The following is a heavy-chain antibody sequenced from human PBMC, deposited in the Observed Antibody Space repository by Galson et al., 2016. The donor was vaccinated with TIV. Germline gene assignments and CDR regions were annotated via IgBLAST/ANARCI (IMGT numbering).Heavy chain of an antibody. CDR3: ARGTTYYDGSGRDWFGP. J-gene: IGHJ5*02. D-gene: IGHD3-16*01. CDR1: GGSISHYY. CDR2: IFYTGNT. Sequence: SETLSLTCTVSGGSISHYYWTWIRQTPGKGLEWIGYIFYTGNTDYNPSLKSRVAISVETSKNQFSLKLSSVTAADTAVYYCARGTTYYDGSGRDWFGPWGQGIRVAVSS. V-gene: IGHV4-59*01.